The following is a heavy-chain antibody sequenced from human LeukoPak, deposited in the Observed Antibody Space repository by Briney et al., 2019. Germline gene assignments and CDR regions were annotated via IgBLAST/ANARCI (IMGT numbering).Heavy chain of an antibody. Sequence: GGSLRLSCAASGFTFSTFAIHWVRQAPGKGLEWVAVMSYDGGKKFYADSVKGRFTISRDSSKNTLYLQMDSLRPDDTAMYYCARGQDIVVVPAAIGAFDIWGQGTMVTVSS. J-gene: IGHJ3*02. D-gene: IGHD2-2*01. CDR3: ARGQDIVVVPAAIGAFDI. CDR2: MSYDGGKK. V-gene: IGHV3-30*03. CDR1: GFTFSTFA.